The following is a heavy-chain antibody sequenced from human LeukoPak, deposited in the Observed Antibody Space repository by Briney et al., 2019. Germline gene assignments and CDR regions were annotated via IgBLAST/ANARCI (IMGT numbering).Heavy chain of an antibody. CDR2: ISSSSSYI. CDR3: ARVAGTFLVGATDY. Sequence: GGSLRLSCAASGFTFSSHAMGWVRQAPGKGLEWVSSISSSSSYIYYADSVKGRFTISRDNAKNSLYLQMNSLRAEDTAVYYCARVAGTFLVGATDYWGQGTLVTVSS. D-gene: IGHD1-26*01. V-gene: IGHV3-21*01. J-gene: IGHJ4*02. CDR1: GFTFSSHA.